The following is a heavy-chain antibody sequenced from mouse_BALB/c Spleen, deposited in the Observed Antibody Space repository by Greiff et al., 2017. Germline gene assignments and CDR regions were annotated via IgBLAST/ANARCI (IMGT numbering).Heavy chain of an antibody. CDR1: GFNIKDYY. Sequence: VQLKESGAELVRPGALVKLSCKASGFNIKDYYMHWVKQRPEQGLEWIGWIDPENGNTIYDPKFQGKASITADTSSNTAYLQLSSLTSEDTAVYYCVHYYGYWFAYWGQGTLVTVSA. CDR2: IDPENGNT. CDR3: VHYYGYWFAY. D-gene: IGHD1-2*01. J-gene: IGHJ3*01. V-gene: IGHV14-1*02.